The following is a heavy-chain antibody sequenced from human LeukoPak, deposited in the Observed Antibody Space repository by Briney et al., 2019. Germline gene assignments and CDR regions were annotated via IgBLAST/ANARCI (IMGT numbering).Heavy chain of an antibody. V-gene: IGHV3-23*01. CDR2: ISGSGGST. J-gene: IGHJ6*03. CDR3: AKYGLGVAPAYYYMDV. D-gene: IGHD6-19*01. CDR1: GFTFSSYA. Sequence: GGSLRLSCAASGFTFSSYAMSWVRQAPGKGLEWVSAISGSGGSTYYADSVKGRFTISRDNSKNTLYLQMNSLRAEDTAVYYWAKYGLGVAPAYYYMDVWGKGTTVTVSS.